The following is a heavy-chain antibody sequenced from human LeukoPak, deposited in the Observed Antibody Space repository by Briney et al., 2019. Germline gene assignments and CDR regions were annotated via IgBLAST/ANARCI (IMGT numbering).Heavy chain of an antibody. CDR3: ARDREPARKYSGYDLNYFDY. J-gene: IGHJ4*02. Sequence: ASVKVSCKPSGYTFTAYYIHFVRQAPGQGLEWMGWINPNSGDTNYAQNFQDRVTMTRDTSISTAYMELSRLRSGDTAVYYCARDREPARKYSGYDLNYFDYWGQGTLVTVSS. CDR2: INPNSGDT. V-gene: IGHV1-2*02. D-gene: IGHD5-12*01. CDR1: GYTFTAYY.